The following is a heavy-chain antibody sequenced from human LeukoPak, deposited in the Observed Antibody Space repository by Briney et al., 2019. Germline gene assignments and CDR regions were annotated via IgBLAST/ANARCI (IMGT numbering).Heavy chain of an antibody. D-gene: IGHD6-13*01. J-gene: IGHJ4*02. CDR2: INHSGST. CDR1: GGSISSYY. V-gene: IGHV4-34*01. CDR3: ARGRLSSSWHTGAMKSFDY. Sequence: PSETLSLTCTVSGGSISSYYWSWIRQPPGKGLEWIGEINHSGSTNYNPSLKSRVTISVDTSKNQFSLKLSSVTAADTAVYYCARGRLSSSWHTGAMKSFDYWGQGTLVTVSS.